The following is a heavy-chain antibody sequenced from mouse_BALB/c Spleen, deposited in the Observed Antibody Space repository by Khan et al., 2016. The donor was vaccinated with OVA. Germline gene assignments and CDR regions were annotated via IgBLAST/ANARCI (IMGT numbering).Heavy chain of an antibody. J-gene: IGHJ2*01. D-gene: IGHD2-4*01. CDR2: ISSGGSYT. CDR3: ASESRTMITHYFDY. Sequence: EVELVESGGGLVKPGGSLKLSCAASGFTFSNYAMSWVRQSPEKRLEWVATISSGGSYTYYPDSVKGRFTISRANAKNTLYLQMSSLRSEDTAMYYCASESRTMITHYFDYWGQGTTLTVSS. CDR1: GFTFSNYA. V-gene: IGHV5-9-3*01.